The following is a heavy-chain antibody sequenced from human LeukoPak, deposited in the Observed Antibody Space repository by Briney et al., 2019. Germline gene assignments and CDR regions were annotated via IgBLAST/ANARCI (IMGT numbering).Heavy chain of an antibody. CDR1: GGSISSGGYS. D-gene: IGHD2-2*01. CDR2: IYHSGST. Sequence: SQTLSLTCAVSGGSISSGGYSWSWIRQPPGKGLEWIGYIYHSGSTNYNPSLKSRVTISVDTSKNQFSLKLSSVTAADTAVYYCVGARIVVVPAATKSLDYWGQGTLVTVSS. CDR3: VGARIVVVPAATKSLDY. V-gene: IGHV4-30-2*01. J-gene: IGHJ4*02.